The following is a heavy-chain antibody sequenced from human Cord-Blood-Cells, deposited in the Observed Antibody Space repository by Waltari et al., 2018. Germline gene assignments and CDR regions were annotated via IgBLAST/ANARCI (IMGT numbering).Heavy chain of an antibody. V-gene: IGHV4-39*01. D-gene: IGHD4-17*01. J-gene: IGHJ4*02. CDR1: GGSISSSSYY. Sequence: QLQLQESGPGLVKPSETLSLTCTVSGGSISSSSYYWGWTRQPPGKGLEWIGSIYYSGSTYYNPSLKSRVTISVDTSKNQFSLKLSSVTAADTAVYYCARSMTTVVPFDYWGQGTLVTVSS. CDR3: ARSMTTVVPFDY. CDR2: IYYSGST.